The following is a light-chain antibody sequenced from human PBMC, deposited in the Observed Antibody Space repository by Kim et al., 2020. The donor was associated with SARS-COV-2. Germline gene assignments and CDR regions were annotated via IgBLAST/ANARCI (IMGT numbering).Light chain of an antibody. CDR3: QAWDSTTVV. V-gene: IGLV3-1*01. Sequence: SYELTQPPSVSVSLGQTASITCSGDKLGSKYVCWYQQRPGQSPLLVIYEDDKRPSGIPERFSGSNSGGTATLTISGTQSLDEADYSCQAWDSTTVVLGG. CDR2: EDD. CDR1: KLGSKY. J-gene: IGLJ2*01.